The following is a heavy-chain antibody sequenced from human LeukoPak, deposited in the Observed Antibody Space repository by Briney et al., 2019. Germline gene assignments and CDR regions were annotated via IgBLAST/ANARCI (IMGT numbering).Heavy chain of an antibody. V-gene: IGHV4-39*07. Sequence: PSETLSLTCTVSGGSISSSSYYWGWIRQPPGKGLEWIGSIYYTGSTSYNSSLKSRVTMSVDKSKNQFSLKLSSVTAADTAVYYCACHSGWSGPSEWGQGTLVTVSS. J-gene: IGHJ4*02. CDR1: GGSISSSSYY. CDR3: ACHSGWSGPSE. CDR2: IYYTGST. D-gene: IGHD6-19*01.